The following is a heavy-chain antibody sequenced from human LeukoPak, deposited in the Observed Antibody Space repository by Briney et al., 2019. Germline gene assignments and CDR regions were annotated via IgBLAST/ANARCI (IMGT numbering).Heavy chain of an antibody. Sequence: PSETLSLTCKASGGSISSYYWSWIRQPAGKGLEWIGRIYTIGSINYNPSLMSRVTMSVDASNNQFSLKVSSVTAADTAVFYCSRDATYYILTGYTVHYWGQGTLVTVSS. V-gene: IGHV4-4*07. D-gene: IGHD3-9*01. CDR3: SRDATYYILTGYTVHY. CDR2: IYTIGSI. J-gene: IGHJ4*02. CDR1: GGSISSYY.